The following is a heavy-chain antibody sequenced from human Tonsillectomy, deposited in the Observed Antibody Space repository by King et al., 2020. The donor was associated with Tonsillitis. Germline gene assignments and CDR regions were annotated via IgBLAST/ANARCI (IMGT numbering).Heavy chain of an antibody. D-gene: IGHD4-17*01. Sequence: VQLQESGPGLVKPSETLSLTCTVSGGSISSYYWSWIRQPPGKGLEWIGYIYYRGSTNYNPPLKSRVTISVDTSKNQFSLKLSSVTAADTAVYYCARGLYGDYVYYFDNWGQGTLVTVSS. CDR3: ARGLYGDYVYYFDN. CDR2: IYYRGST. J-gene: IGHJ4*02. V-gene: IGHV4-59*01. CDR1: GGSISSYY.